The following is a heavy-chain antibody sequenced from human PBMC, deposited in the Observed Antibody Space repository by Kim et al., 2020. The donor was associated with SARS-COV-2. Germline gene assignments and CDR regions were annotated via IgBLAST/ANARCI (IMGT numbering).Heavy chain of an antibody. CDR1: GGSISSYY. CDR2: IYYSGST. V-gene: IGHV4-59*01. CDR3: ARDPSGYPGYYYGMDV. Sequence: SETLSLTCTVSGGSISSYYWSWIRQPPGKGLEWIGYIYYSGSTNYNPSLKSRVTISVDTSKNQFSLKLSSVTAADTAVYYCARDPSGYPGYYYGMDVWG. D-gene: IGHD5-12*01. J-gene: IGHJ6*02.